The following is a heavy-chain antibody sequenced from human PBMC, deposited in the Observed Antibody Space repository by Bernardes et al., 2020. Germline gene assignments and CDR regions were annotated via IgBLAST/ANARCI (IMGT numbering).Heavy chain of an antibody. V-gene: IGHV3-23*01. CDR3: ARDQGQLVLIYYDGMDV. J-gene: IGHJ6*02. D-gene: IGHD6-6*01. CDR2: ISGRGGTT. CDR1: GFTFSSYA. Sequence: GRSLSPSCEASGFTFSSYAMNWVRQAPGKGLEWVSDISGRGGTTNYADSVKGRFTISRDNSKNTLYRQMSSLRAEDTAVYYCARDQGQLVLIYYDGMDVWGQGTTVTVSS.